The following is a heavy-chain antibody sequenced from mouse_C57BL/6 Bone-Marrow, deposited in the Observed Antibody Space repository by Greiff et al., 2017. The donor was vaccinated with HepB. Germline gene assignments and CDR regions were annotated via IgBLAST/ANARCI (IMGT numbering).Heavy chain of an antibody. J-gene: IGHJ4*01. D-gene: IGHD2-3*01. CDR3: TRGYDGYYVGGYYAMDF. CDR1: GYTFTDYE. Sequence: VQLQQSGAELVRPGASVTLSCKASGYTFTDYEMPWVKQTPVHGLEWIGAIDPETGGTAYNQKFKGKDILTADKSSSTAYMELRSLTSECSAVYYCTRGYDGYYVGGYYAMDFWGQGTAVTVSS. V-gene: IGHV1-15*01. CDR2: IDPETGGT.